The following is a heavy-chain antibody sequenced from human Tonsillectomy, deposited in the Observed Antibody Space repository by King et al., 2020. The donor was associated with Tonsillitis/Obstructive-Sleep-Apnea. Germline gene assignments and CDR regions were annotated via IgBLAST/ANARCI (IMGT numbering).Heavy chain of an antibody. J-gene: IGHJ3*01. D-gene: IGHD3-16*01. CDR1: GGSISSYY. Sequence: QLQESGPGLVRPSETLSLTCTVSGGSISSYYWGWIRQPPEKGLEWIGYIDYSGSTNYNPSRKSRVTISVDPSKNQFSVRLNSVTAADTAVYYCAREGDDAFDLWGLGTMVTVSS. CDR3: AREGDDAFDL. V-gene: IGHV4-59*01. CDR2: IDYSGST.